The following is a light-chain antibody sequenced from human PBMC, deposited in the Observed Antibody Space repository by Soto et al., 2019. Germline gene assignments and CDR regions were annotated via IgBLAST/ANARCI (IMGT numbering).Light chain of an antibody. CDR1: QSVSSSY. V-gene: IGKV3-20*01. Sequence: EIVLTQSPGTLSLSPGERATLSCRASQSVSSSYLAWYQQKPGQAPRLLIYGASSRATGIPDRFSGSGSGTDFTLTISRLEPDDFAVYYCQHYGRSPAFGGGTKVDIK. CDR2: GAS. J-gene: IGKJ4*01. CDR3: QHYGRSPA.